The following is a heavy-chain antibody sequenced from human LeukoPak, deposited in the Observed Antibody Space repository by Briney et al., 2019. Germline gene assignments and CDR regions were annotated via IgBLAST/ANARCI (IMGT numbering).Heavy chain of an antibody. CDR2: IYTSGST. CDR1: GGSISSGSYY. J-gene: IGHJ4*02. D-gene: IGHD6-13*01. Sequence: SETLSLTCTVSGGSISSGSYYWSWIRQPAGKGLEWIGRIYTSGSTNYNPSLKSRVTISVDTSKNQFSLKLSSVTAADTAVYYCARGGGSWYVDYWGQGTLVTVSS. CDR3: ARGGGSWYVDY. V-gene: IGHV4-61*02.